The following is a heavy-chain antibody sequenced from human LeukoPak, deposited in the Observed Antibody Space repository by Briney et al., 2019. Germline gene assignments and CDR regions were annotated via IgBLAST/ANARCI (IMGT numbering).Heavy chain of an antibody. D-gene: IGHD3-22*01. V-gene: IGHV4-34*01. CDR2: INHSGST. J-gene: IGHJ4*02. Sequence: SETLSLTCAVYGGSFSGYSWSWIRQPPGKGLEWIGEINHSGSTNYNPSLKSRVTISVDTSKTQFSLKLSSVPAADTAVYYCARGQPGRYYCDSSGYYYLDYWGQGTLVTVSS. CDR3: ARGQPGRYYCDSSGYYYLDY. CDR1: GGSFSGYS.